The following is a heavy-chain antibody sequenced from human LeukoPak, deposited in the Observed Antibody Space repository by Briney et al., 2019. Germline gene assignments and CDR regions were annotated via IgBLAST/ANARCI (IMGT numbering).Heavy chain of an antibody. CDR2: IGTAGDT. Sequence: GGSLRLSCAASGFTFNNYDMHWVRQPPGKSLEWVSGIGTAGDTYYSDSVKGRFTISRDGAKNSLDLQMNALRAGDTAVYHCARVKRYKYDSSGYFVGFFDSWGQGTLVSVSS. V-gene: IGHV3-13*01. J-gene: IGHJ4*02. CDR1: GFTFNNYD. CDR3: ARVKRYKYDSSGYFVGFFDS. D-gene: IGHD3-22*01.